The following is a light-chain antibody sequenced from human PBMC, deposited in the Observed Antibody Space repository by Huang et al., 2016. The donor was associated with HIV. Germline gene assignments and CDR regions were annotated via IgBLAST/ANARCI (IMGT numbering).Light chain of an antibody. J-gene: IGKJ3*01. CDR2: AAS. Sequence: DIQMTQSPSSLSASVGDRVIITCRASQSISSYLNWYQQQLGKAPNLLIYAASSLQSGVPSRFSGSGSGTDFTLTIRSLQPEDFATYYCQQSYSNTFTFGAGTKVDVK. CDR1: QSISSY. CDR3: QQSYSNTFT. V-gene: IGKV1-39*01.